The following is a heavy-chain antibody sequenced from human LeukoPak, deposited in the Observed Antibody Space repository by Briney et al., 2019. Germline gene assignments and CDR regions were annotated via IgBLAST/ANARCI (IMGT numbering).Heavy chain of an antibody. J-gene: IGHJ4*02. Sequence: SETLSLTCAVSGGSISSGGYSWSWIRQPPGKGLEWIGYIYHSGSTYYNPSLKSRVTISVDRSKNQLSLKLSSVTAADTAVYYCASARGGYDYVDYWGQGTLVTVSS. D-gene: IGHD5-12*01. CDR2: IYHSGST. V-gene: IGHV4-30-2*01. CDR3: ASARGGYDYVDY. CDR1: GGSISSGGYS.